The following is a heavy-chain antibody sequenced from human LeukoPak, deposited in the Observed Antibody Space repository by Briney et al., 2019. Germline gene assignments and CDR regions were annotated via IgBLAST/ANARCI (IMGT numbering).Heavy chain of an antibody. CDR3: ASGIAVAGTNY. D-gene: IGHD6-19*01. V-gene: IGHV4-61*02. CDR2: IYTSGST. Sequence: SETVSLTCTVSGGSISSGSYYWSWIRQPAGKGLEWIGRIYTSGSTNYNPSLKSRVTISVDTSKNQFSLKLSSVTAADTAVYYCASGIAVAGTNYWGQGTLVTVSS. CDR1: GGSISSGSYY. J-gene: IGHJ4*02.